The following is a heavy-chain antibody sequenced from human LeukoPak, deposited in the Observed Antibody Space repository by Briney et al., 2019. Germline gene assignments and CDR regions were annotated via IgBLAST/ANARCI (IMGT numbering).Heavy chain of an antibody. V-gene: IGHV4-34*01. Sequence: SETLSLTCTVSGGSISSYYWSWIRQPPGKGLEWIGEINHSGSTNYNPSLKSRVTISVDTSKNQFSLTLSSVTAADTAVYYCARGPITIFGVVADRGAFDIWGQGTMVTVSS. D-gene: IGHD3-3*01. CDR3: ARGPITIFGVVADRGAFDI. CDR2: INHSGST. J-gene: IGHJ3*02. CDR1: GGSISSYY.